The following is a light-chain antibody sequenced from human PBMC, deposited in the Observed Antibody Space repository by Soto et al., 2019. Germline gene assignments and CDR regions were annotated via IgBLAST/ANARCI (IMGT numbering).Light chain of an antibody. CDR2: GAS. V-gene: IGKV3-20*01. CDR1: QSVSSSY. Sequence: EIVLMQFPGTLSLSPGERATLSCRASQSVSSSYLAWYQQKPGQAPRLLIYGASSRATGIPDRFSGSGSGTDFTLTISRLEPEDFAVYYCQQYGSAFGGGTKVDIK. J-gene: IGKJ4*01. CDR3: QQYGSA.